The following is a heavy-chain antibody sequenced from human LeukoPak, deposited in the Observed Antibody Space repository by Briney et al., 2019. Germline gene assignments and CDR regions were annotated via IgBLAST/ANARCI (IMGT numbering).Heavy chain of an antibody. CDR3: ARAPSRYCSGGSCYSVYYMDV. D-gene: IGHD2-15*01. CDR2: ISWNSGSI. J-gene: IGHJ6*03. CDR1: GFTFDDYA. Sequence: PGRSLRLSCAASGFTFDDYAMHWVRQAPGKGLEWVSGISWNSGSIGYADSVKGRFTISRDNAKNSLYLQMNSLRAEDTAVYYCARAPSRYCSGGSCYSVYYMDVWGKGTTVTVSS. V-gene: IGHV3-9*01.